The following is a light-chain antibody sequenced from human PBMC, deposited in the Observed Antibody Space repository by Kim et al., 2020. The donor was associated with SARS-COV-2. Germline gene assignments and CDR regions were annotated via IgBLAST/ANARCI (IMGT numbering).Light chain of an antibody. J-gene: IGKJ5*01. CDR1: QSISSY. V-gene: IGKV1-39*01. CDR2: AAS. CDR3: QQSYSTPPIT. Sequence: DIQMTQSPSSLSASVGDRVTITCRASQSISSYLNWYQQKPVKAPKLLIYAASSLQSGVPSRFSGSGSGTDFTLTISSLQPEDFETYYCQQSYSTPPITFGQGTRLEIK.